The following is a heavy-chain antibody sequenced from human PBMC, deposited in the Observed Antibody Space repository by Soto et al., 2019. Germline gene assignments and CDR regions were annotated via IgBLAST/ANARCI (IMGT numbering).Heavy chain of an antibody. Sequence: ASVKVSCKASGYTFTSYGISWVRQAPGQGLEWMGWISAYNGNTNYAQKLQGRVTMTTDTSTSTAYMELRSLRSDDTAVYYCARDLGAAAGTAFFPFDWFDPWGQGTLVTVSS. CDR2: ISAYNGNT. V-gene: IGHV1-18*04. J-gene: IGHJ5*02. CDR3: ARDLGAAAGTAFFPFDWFDP. D-gene: IGHD6-13*01. CDR1: GYTFTSYG.